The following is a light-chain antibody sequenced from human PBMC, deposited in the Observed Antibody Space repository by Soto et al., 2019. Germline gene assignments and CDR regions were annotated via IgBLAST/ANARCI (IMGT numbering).Light chain of an antibody. J-gene: IGLJ1*01. CDR3: CSYAGSTTYV. Sequence: QSALTQPSALSGSPGQSITISCTGTISEVGNYNFVSWFQQHPGKAPKFMIYEVNKRPSGVSTRFSGSKSGNTASLTISGLQADDEADYYCCSYAGSTTYVFGTGTKVTVL. V-gene: IGLV2-23*02. CDR1: ISEVGNYNF. CDR2: EVN.